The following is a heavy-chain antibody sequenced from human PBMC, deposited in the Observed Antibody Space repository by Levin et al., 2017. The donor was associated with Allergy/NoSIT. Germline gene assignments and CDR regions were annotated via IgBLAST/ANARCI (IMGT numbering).Heavy chain of an antibody. CDR3: AKDPRGLYSGSY. J-gene: IGHJ4*02. D-gene: IGHD1-26*01. CDR1: AFTFSSYA. Sequence: GESLKISCAASAFTFSSYAMSWVRQSPGKGLEWVSAISGSGGSTYYADSVKGRFTISRDNSKNMLYLQMNSLRAEDTAVYYCAKDPRGLYSGSYWGQGTLVTVSS. V-gene: IGHV3-23*01. CDR2: ISGSGGST.